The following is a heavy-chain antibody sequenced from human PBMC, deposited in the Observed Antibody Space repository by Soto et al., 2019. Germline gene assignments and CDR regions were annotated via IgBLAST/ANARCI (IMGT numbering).Heavy chain of an antibody. CDR3: ARALYCSGGSCSWGRYFQH. CDR2: IIPIFGTA. D-gene: IGHD2-15*01. V-gene: IGHV1-69*13. Sequence: SVKVSCKASGGTFSSYAISWVRQAPGQGLEWMGGIIPIFGTANYAQKFQGRVTITADESTSTAYMELSSLRSEDTAVYYCARALYCSGGSCSWGRYFQHWGQGTLVTVSS. CDR1: GGTFSSYA. J-gene: IGHJ1*01.